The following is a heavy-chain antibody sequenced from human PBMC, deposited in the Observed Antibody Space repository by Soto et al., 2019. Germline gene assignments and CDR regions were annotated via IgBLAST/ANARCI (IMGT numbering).Heavy chain of an antibody. CDR1: GGSIRSYY. J-gene: IGHJ6*03. V-gene: IGHV4-59*08. CDR3: ARLPHEGLKYSGYPARNYYYYYMDV. D-gene: IGHD5-12*01. CDR2: IYYSGST. Sequence: SETLSLTCTFSGGSIRSYYWSWIRQPPGKGLEWIGYIYYSGSTNYNPSLKSRVTISVDTSKNRFSLKLSSVTAADTAVYYCARLPHEGLKYSGYPARNYYYYYMDVWGKGTTVTVSS.